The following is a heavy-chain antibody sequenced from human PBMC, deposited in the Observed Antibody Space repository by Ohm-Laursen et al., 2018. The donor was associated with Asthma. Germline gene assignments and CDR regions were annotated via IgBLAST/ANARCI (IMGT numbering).Heavy chain of an antibody. V-gene: IGHV3-30*09. CDR1: GFTFRSYA. Sequence: SLRLSCTASGFTFRSYAMHWVRQAPGKGLEWVAVGGSYYDGGLKYYADSVNGRFAVSRDDSKNTLYLQMNSLRPDDTAVYYCARDVMEWYLPAFGFWGQGTLVTVSS. CDR2: GGSYYDGGLK. D-gene: IGHD3-3*01. J-gene: IGHJ4*02. CDR3: ARDVMEWYLPAFGF.